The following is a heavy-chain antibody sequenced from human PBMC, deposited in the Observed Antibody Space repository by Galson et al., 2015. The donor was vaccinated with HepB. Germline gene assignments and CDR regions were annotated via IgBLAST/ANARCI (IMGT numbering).Heavy chain of an antibody. J-gene: IGHJ4*02. CDR2: IKSKTDGGTT. CDR3: TTDIGVVPAAIWVLFDY. V-gene: IGHV3-15*07. D-gene: IGHD2-2*02. CDR1: GFTFSNYW. Sequence: SLRLSCAASGFTFSNYWMHWVRQAPGKGLEWVGRIKSKTDGGTTDYAAPVTGRFTIARDYSKNTLYLQMNGLKTEDTAVYYCTTDIGVVPAAIWVLFDYWGQGTLVTVSS.